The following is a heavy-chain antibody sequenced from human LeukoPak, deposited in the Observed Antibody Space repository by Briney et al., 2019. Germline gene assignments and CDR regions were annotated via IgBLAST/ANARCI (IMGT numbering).Heavy chain of an antibody. J-gene: IGHJ5*02. CDR1: GGSISSYY. Sequence: PSETLSLTCTVSGGSISSYYWSWIRQPPGKGLEWIGYIYYSGSINYNPSLKSRVTISVDTSKNQFSLKLSSVTAADTAVYYCARGGLLWFGELFAARGWFDPWGQGTLVTVSS. V-gene: IGHV4-59*01. CDR2: IYYSGSI. CDR3: ARGGLLWFGELFAARGWFDP. D-gene: IGHD3-10*01.